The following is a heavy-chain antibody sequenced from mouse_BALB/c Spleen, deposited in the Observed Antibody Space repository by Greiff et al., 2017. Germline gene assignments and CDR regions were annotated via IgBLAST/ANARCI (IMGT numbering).Heavy chain of an antibody. J-gene: IGHJ2*01. CDR2: INPSSGYT. Sequence: VQLQQSGAELARPGASVKMSCKASGYTFTSYTMHWVKQRPGQGLEWIGYINPSSGYTNYNQKFKDKATLTADKSSSTAYMQLSSLTSEDSAVYYCATSTVVPLDYWGQGTTLTVSS. V-gene: IGHV1-4*01. D-gene: IGHD1-1*01. CDR1: GYTFTSYT. CDR3: ATSTVVPLDY.